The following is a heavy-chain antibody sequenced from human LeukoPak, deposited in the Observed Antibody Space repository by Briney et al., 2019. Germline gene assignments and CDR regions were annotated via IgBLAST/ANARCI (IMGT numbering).Heavy chain of an antibody. Sequence: ASVKVSCKASGYTFGSFGITWVRQAPGQGLEWMGRISAFNVNTNYAQKFQGRVTLTTDTSTSTAYVELRSLREDDTAVYYCARGLGSSGYYGLYWGQGTLVTVSS. V-gene: IGHV1-18*01. CDR1: GYTFGSFG. CDR2: ISAFNVNT. CDR3: ARGLGSSGYYGLY. J-gene: IGHJ4*02. D-gene: IGHD3-22*01.